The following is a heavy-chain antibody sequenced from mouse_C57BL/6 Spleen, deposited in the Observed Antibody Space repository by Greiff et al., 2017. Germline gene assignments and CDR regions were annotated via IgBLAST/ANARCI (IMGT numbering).Heavy chain of an antibody. Sequence: QVQLQQSGAELAKPGASVKLSCKASGYTFTSYWMHWVKQRPGQGLEWIGYINPSSGYTKYNQKFKDKATLTAAKSSSTAYMQLSSLTYEDSAVYYCARGITTVVATDYAMDYWSQGTSVTVSS. J-gene: IGHJ4*01. CDR1: GYTFTSYW. D-gene: IGHD1-1*01. V-gene: IGHV1-7*01. CDR3: ARGITTVVATDYAMDY. CDR2: INPSSGYT.